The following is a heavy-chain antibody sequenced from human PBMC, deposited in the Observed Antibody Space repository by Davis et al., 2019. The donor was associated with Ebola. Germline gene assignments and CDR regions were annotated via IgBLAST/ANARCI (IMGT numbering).Heavy chain of an antibody. J-gene: IGHJ4*02. CDR3: ARDHSSLDY. CDR1: GYTFSNYA. Sequence: ASVKVSCKASGYTFSNYAFSWVRQAPGQGLEWLGWIGTYNGNTHYAQKLQGRITLTTDTSTTTAYMELRTLTSDDTAIYCCARDHSSLDYWGQGTLVTVSS. D-gene: IGHD6-13*01. CDR2: IGTYNGNT. V-gene: IGHV1-18*01.